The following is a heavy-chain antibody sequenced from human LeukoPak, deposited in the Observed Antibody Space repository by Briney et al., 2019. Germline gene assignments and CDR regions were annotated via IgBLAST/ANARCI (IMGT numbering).Heavy chain of an antibody. CDR3: ARGGYSSSWYQRRNYYYYGMDV. D-gene: IGHD6-13*01. V-gene: IGHV1-18*01. Sequence: ASVKVSCKASGYTFTSYGISWVRQAPGQGLEWMGWISAYNGNTNYAQKLQGRVTITTDTSTSTAHMELRSLRSDDTAVYYCARGGYSSSWYQRRNYYYYGMDVWGQGTTVTVSS. CDR1: GYTFTSYG. J-gene: IGHJ6*02. CDR2: ISAYNGNT.